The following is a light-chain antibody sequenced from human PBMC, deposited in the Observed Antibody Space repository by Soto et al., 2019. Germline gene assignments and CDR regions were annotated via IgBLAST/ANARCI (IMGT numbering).Light chain of an antibody. CDR1: HSGYINS. Sequence: EIVLTQSPGTLLLSPGERATLSCRASHSGYINSLAGYQQKPGQTPRLLIYGGATRATDVPDRFSGSGSGTDFARTISRLEPEDSAVYYCQQYGGAPFTFGPGTRVDVK. CDR2: GGA. V-gene: IGKV3-20*01. CDR3: QQYGGAPFT. J-gene: IGKJ3*01.